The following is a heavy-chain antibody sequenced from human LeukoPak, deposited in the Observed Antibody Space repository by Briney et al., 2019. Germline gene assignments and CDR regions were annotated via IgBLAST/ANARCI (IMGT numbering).Heavy chain of an antibody. J-gene: IGHJ4*02. V-gene: IGHV1-69*05. Sequence: VASVKVSCKASGGTFRNYAISWVRQAPGQGLEWMGGIIPIFGTANYAQKFQGRVTVTTDESTSTAYMELSSLRSEDTAVYYCARADYYDRSGYYYDFDYWGQGTLVTVSS. CDR1: GGTFRNYA. CDR3: ARADYYDRSGYYYDFDY. D-gene: IGHD3-22*01. CDR2: IIPIFGTA.